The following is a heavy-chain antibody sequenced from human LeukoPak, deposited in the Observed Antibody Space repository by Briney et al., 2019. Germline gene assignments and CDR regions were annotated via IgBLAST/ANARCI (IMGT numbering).Heavy chain of an antibody. CDR3: VRQRGSSGTINHFDP. V-gene: IGHV5-51*01. CDR2: IYPDDSDS. D-gene: IGHD3-10*01. CDR1: GYSFTTYW. J-gene: IGHJ5*02. Sequence: GESLKISCETSGYSFTTYWIGWVRQMPGTGLEWVGAIYPDDSDSRYSPSFQGQVIISADRSIRTAYLQWNSLKTSDTAMYYCVRQRGSSGTINHFDPWGQGTLVTVSS.